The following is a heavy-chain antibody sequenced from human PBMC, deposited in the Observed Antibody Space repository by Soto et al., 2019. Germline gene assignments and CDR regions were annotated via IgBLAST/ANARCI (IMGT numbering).Heavy chain of an antibody. J-gene: IGHJ6*02. CDR1: GFTFSSYG. V-gene: IGHV3-30*18. CDR2: ISYDGSNK. CDR3: AKDRDYYDSSGYSRYYYYYGMDV. Sequence: GGSLRLSCAASGFTFSSYGMHWVRQAPGKGLEWVAVISYDGSNKYYADSVKGRFTISRDNSKNTLYLQMNSLRAEDTAVYYCAKDRDYYDSSGYSRYYYYYGMDVWGQGTTVTVSS. D-gene: IGHD3-22*01.